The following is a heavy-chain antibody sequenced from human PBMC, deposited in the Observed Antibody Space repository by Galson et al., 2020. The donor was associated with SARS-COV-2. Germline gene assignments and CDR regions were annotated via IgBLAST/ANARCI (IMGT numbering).Heavy chain of an antibody. CDR1: GYTFRGHY. V-gene: IGHV1-2*06. CDR3: TRGSNSSPFYHFDP. D-gene: IGHD3-10*01. Sequence: ASVKVSCKASGYTFRGHYLHWERLATGQGLEWMGQINPTSGDTDVAQKFQGRVTMTTDTSITTAYMELSRLTSDDTAVYYCTRGSNSSPFYHFDPWGQGTLVTVSS. J-gene: IGHJ5*02. CDR2: INPTSGDT.